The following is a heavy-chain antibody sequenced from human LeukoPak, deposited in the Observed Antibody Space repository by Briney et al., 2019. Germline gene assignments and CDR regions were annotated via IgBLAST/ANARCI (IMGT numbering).Heavy chain of an antibody. Sequence: PGGSLRLSCAASGFTFSSYAMSWVRQAPGKGLEWVSAISGSGGSTHYADSVKGRFTISRDNSKNTLYLQMNSLRAEDTAVYYCATTPTVTTDYYWGQGTLVTVSS. CDR1: GFTFSSYA. CDR2: ISGSGGST. J-gene: IGHJ4*02. D-gene: IGHD4-17*01. V-gene: IGHV3-23*01. CDR3: ATTPTVTTDYY.